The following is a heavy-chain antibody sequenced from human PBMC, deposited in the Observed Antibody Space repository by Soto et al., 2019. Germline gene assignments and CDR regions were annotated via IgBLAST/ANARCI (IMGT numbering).Heavy chain of an antibody. CDR2: ISSDGTNK. Sequence: QVQLVESGGGVVQPGRSLRLSCAASGFIFSRNTVHWVRQAPGKGLEWVAVISSDGTNKYYADSVKGRFTISRDNSKNTLYLQMHSLRVEDTAVYYCARDPPDYVGMDVWGQGTTVTVSS. J-gene: IGHJ6*02. CDR1: GFIFSRNT. D-gene: IGHD3-16*01. CDR3: ARDPPDYVGMDV. V-gene: IGHV3-30-3*01.